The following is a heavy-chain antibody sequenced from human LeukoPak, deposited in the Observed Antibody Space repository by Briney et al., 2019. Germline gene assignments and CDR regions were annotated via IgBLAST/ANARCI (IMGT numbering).Heavy chain of an antibody. CDR3: SAPGGSGDLRY. CDR1: GFTFSNTW. D-gene: IGHD4-17*01. Sequence: PEGSLRLSCAASGFTFSNTWMNWVRQAPGKGLEWVGRIKRIIDGGTTDYAAPVKGRFTVSRDDSINTLYLQMSSLKTEDTAVYYWSAPGGSGDLRYWGQGTLVTVSS. CDR2: IKRIIDGGTT. J-gene: IGHJ4*02. V-gene: IGHV3-15*01.